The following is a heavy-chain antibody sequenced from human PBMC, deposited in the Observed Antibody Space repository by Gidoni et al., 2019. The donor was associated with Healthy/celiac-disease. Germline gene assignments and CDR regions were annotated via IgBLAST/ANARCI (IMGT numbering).Heavy chain of an antibody. J-gene: IGHJ3*02. CDR3: ARERAYGDYPGTTTPDYVDAFDI. V-gene: IGHV4-31*03. CDR1: GGSISSGGYY. D-gene: IGHD4-17*01. Sequence: QVQLQESGPGLVKPSQTLSLTCTVSGGSISSGGYYWSWIRQHPGKGLEWIGYIYYSGSTYYNPSLKSRVTISVDTSKNQFSLKLSSVTAADTAVYYCARERAYGDYPGTTTPDYVDAFDIWGQGTMVTVSS. CDR2: IYYSGST.